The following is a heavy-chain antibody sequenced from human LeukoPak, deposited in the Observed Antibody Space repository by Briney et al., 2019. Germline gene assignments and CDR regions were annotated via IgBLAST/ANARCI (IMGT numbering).Heavy chain of an antibody. D-gene: IGHD2-15*01. J-gene: IGHJ4*02. CDR1: GFTFSSYS. V-gene: IGHV3-21*01. Sequence: PGGSLRLSCAASGFTFSSYSMNWVRQAPGKGLEWASSISSSSSYIYYADSVKGRFTISRDNAKDSLYLQMNSLRVEDTAVYYCARDGYCSGGSCYSYGYFDYWGQGTLVTVSS. CDR3: ARDGYCSGGSCYSYGYFDY. CDR2: ISSSSSYI.